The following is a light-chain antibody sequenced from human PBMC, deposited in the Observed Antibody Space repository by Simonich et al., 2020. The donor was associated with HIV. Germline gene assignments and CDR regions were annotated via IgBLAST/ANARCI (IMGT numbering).Light chain of an antibody. Sequence: DIVMTQSPDSLAVSLGERATINCKSSKIVLYSSNNKNYLAWYQQKPGQPPKLLIYWASTRESGVPDRFSGSGSGTDFTLTISSLQAEDVAVYYCQQYYSTPPLYTFGQGTKLEIK. V-gene: IGKV4-1*01. J-gene: IGKJ2*01. CDR2: WAS. CDR1: KIVLYSSNNKNY. CDR3: QQYYSTPPLYT.